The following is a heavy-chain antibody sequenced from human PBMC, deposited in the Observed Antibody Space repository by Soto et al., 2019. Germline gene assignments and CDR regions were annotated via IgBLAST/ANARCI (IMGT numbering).Heavy chain of an antibody. Sequence: QVQLVQSGAEVKKPGASVKVSCKASGYTFTSYGISWVRQAPGQGLEWMGWISANNGNTNYAQKLQGRVTMTTDTPTSTAYMELRSLRPDDTAVYYCARDRGSYALDYWGQGTLVTASS. V-gene: IGHV1-18*01. D-gene: IGHD1-26*01. J-gene: IGHJ4*02. CDR1: GYTFTSYG. CDR3: ARDRGSYALDY. CDR2: ISANNGNT.